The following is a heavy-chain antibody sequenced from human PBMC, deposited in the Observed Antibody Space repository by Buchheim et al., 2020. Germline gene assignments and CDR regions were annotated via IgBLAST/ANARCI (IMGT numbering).Heavy chain of an antibody. D-gene: IGHD2-2*02. J-gene: IGHJ6*02. CDR3: ARSPYCSSTSCYTAEGDYYYYGMDV. V-gene: IGHV3-48*02. CDR1: GFTFSSYS. CDR2: ISSSSSTI. Sequence: EVQLVESGGGLVQPGGSLRLSCAASGFTFSSYSMNWVRQAPGKGLEWVSYISSSSSTIYYADSVKGRFTISRDNAKNSLYLQMNSLRDEDTAVYYYARSPYCSSTSCYTAEGDYYYYGMDVWGQGTT.